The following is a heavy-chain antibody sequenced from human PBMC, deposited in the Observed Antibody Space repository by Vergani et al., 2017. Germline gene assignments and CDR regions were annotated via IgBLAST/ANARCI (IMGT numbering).Heavy chain of an antibody. CDR1: GFSSSGNA. CDR3: AKTARTGYGSGETD. CDR2: IGGDGNT. D-gene: IGHD6-25*01. J-gene: IGHJ4*02. Sequence: EVQLLESGGGLVQPGGSLRPSCAASGFSSSGNAMSWVRQAPGKGLEWVSGIGGDGNTHYPYCVKGRFTISGDNSKNTLYLQMSSLKTEDTAVYYCAKTARTGYGSGETDWGQGTLVTVSS. V-gene: IGHV3-23*01.